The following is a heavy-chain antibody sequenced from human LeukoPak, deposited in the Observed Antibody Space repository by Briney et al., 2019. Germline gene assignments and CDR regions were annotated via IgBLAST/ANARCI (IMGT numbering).Heavy chain of an antibody. CDR3: ARDRGGSYYGSSGSVTNI. CDR1: GGSISGYY. V-gene: IGHV4-59*01. J-gene: IGHJ3*02. CDR2: IYYSGST. D-gene: IGHD3-22*01. Sequence: SETLSLTCTVSGGSISGYYWNWIRQPPGKGLEWFGYIYYSGSTNYNPSLKSRVTISADTSKNQLSLKLSSVTAADTAIYYCARDRGGSYYGSSGSVTNIWGQGTMVTVSS.